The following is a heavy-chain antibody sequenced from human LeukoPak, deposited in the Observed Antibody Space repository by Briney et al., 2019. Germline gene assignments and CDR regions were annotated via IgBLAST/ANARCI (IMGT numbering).Heavy chain of an antibody. J-gene: IGHJ4*02. CDR2: IRKKAYGGTT. CDR1: GFTFGDYS. Sequence: GGSLRLSCEASGFTFGDYSMSWVRQAPGKGLSWVGFIRKKAYGGTTEYAAFVKGRFTISRDDSISIVYLQMNNLKTEDTAVYYCTRNDSPGPNWGQGTLVTVSS. V-gene: IGHV3-49*04. D-gene: IGHD2-15*01. CDR3: TRNDSPGPN.